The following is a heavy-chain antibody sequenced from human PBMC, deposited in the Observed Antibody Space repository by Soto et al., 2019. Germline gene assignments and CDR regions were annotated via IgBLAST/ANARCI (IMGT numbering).Heavy chain of an antibody. Sequence: QVPLVQSGAEVKKPGSSVKVSCKASGGTFSSYAISWARQAPGQGLEWMGGIIPIFGTANYAQKFQGRVTITADESTSTAYMVLSSLRAEDTAVYYCARGVWGSGSYTRPDYWGQGTLVTVSS. J-gene: IGHJ4*02. CDR2: IIPIFGTA. D-gene: IGHD3-10*01. CDR3: ARGVWGSGSYTRPDY. V-gene: IGHV1-69*01. CDR1: GGTFSSYA.